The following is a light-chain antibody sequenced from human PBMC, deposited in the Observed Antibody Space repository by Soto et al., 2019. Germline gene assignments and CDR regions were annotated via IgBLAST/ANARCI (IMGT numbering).Light chain of an antibody. V-gene: IGLV2-14*01. CDR3: FSYTSSPAYG. J-gene: IGLJ1*01. CDR2: EVS. CDR1: SSDVGGYKY. Sequence: QSALTQPASVSGSPGQSITISCTGTSSDVGGYKYVSWYQLHPGKAPKLMIYEVSNRPSGISNRFSASKSGNTASLTISGLQAEDEAEYYCFSYTSSPAYGFGTGTKLTVL.